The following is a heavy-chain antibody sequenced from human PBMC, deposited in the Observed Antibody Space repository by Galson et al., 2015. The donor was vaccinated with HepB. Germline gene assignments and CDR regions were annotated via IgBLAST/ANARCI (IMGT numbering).Heavy chain of an antibody. CDR1: GYTFTSYY. J-gene: IGHJ2*01. V-gene: IGHV1-46*04. D-gene: IGHD3-10*01. CDR2: INPSGGST. CDR3: AREGWHYGSGTYDPSNSEGWYFDL. Sequence: SVKVSCKASGYTFTSYYMHWVRQAPGQGLEWMGIINPSGGSTSYAQKLQGRVTMTRDTSTSTVYMELSSLRSEDTAVYYCAREGWHYGSGTYDPSNSEGWYFDLWGRGTLVTVSS.